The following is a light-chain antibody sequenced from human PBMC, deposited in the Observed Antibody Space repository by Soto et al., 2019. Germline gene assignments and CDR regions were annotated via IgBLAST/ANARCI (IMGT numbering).Light chain of an antibody. V-gene: IGKV3-15*01. J-gene: IGKJ2*01. Sequence: EIVMTQSPATLSVSPGERATLSCRASQSISSKLAWYQQKPGQAPRLLIYGASTRATGIPVRFSGSGSGTEFTLTISSLQSEDFAVYYCQQYNNWPPVTFGQGTKLEIK. CDR1: QSISSK. CDR2: GAS. CDR3: QQYNNWPPVT.